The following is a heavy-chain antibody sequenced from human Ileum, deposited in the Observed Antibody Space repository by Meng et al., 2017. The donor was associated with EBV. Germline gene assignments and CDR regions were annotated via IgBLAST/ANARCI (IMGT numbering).Heavy chain of an antibody. CDR2: IYYSGST. Sequence: QMRLQGTAPVLVKPSETLSLTCHVSGGSIRSYQWSWIRKTPGKGLEWIGYIYYSGSTNYNPSLKSRVTISVDTSKNQFSLNLSSVTAADTAVYYCARGGWSLDYWGQGTLVTVSS. V-gene: IGHV4-59*08. D-gene: IGHD2-15*01. CDR1: GGSIRSYQ. J-gene: IGHJ4*02. CDR3: ARGGWSLDY.